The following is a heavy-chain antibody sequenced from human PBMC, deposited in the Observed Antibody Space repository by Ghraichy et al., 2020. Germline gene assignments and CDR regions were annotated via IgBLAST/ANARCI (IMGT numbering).Heavy chain of an antibody. CDR2: IYHSGST. D-gene: IGHD3-10*01. V-gene: IGHV4-4*02. Sequence: SETLSLTCAVSGGSMSNSNWWSWVRQPPGKGLEWIGEIYHSGSTKYNPSLKSRVTISLDKSKNQFSLELSSVTAADTAVYYCARDPLWFGEGWFDPWGQGTLVTVSS. CDR3: ARDPLWFGEGWFDP. J-gene: IGHJ5*02. CDR1: GGSMSNSNW.